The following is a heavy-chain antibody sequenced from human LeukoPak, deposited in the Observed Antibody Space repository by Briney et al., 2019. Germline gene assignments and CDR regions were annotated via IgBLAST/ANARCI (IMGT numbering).Heavy chain of an antibody. Sequence: GGSLRLSCAASGFTFSGSAMHWVRQASGKGLEWVGRIRSKANSYATAYAASVKGRFTTSRDDSKSTAYLQMNSLKTEDTAVCYCTRPYYYDSSGKDYWGQGTLVTVSS. V-gene: IGHV3-73*01. J-gene: IGHJ4*02. D-gene: IGHD3-22*01. CDR3: TRPYYYDSSGKDY. CDR1: GFTFSGSA. CDR2: IRSKANSYAT.